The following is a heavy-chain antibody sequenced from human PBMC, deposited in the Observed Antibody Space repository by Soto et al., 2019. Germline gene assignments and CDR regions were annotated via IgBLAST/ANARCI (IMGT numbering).Heavy chain of an antibody. CDR2: IYYSGST. Sequence: KASETLSLTCTVSGGSISSGGYYWSWIRQHTGKGLEWSGCIYYSGSTYYNPSLKSRVTISVDTSKNQFSLRLSSATAADTAVYYCARGFGYVWGSYRYTTYFDYWGQGTLVTVSS. CDR3: ARGFGYVWGSYRYTTYFDY. J-gene: IGHJ4*02. CDR1: GGSISSGGYY. V-gene: IGHV4-31*03. D-gene: IGHD3-16*02.